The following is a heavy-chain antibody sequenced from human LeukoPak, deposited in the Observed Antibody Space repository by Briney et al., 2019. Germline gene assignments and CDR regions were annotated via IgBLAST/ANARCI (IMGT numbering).Heavy chain of an antibody. CDR2: INPNSGGT. Sequence: ASVKVSRKDSGGTFSSYSINWVRQAPGQGLEWMGWINPNSGGTNYAQKFQGRVTMTRDTSISTAYMELSRLRSDDTAVYYCARGRGIVATIIHWGQGTLVTVSS. CDR1: GGTFSSYS. CDR3: ARGRGIVATIIH. D-gene: IGHD5-12*01. V-gene: IGHV1-2*02. J-gene: IGHJ4*02.